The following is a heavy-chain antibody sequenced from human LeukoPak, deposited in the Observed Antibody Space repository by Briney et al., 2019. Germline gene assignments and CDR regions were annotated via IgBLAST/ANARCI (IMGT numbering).Heavy chain of an antibody. D-gene: IGHD4-23*01. V-gene: IGHV4-61*02. CDR2: IYTSGST. Sequence: SETLSLTCTVSGGSISSGSYYWSWLRQPAGKGLEWIGRIYTSGSTNYNPSLKSRVTISVDTTKHQFSLTVNSVTAADTAVYYCAAGMGYSGNSALDYWGQGTLVTVSS. J-gene: IGHJ4*02. CDR1: GGSISSGSYY. CDR3: AAGMGYSGNSALDY.